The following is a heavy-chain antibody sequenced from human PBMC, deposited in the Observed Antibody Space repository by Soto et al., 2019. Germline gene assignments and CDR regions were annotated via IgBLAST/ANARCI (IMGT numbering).Heavy chain of an antibody. J-gene: IGHJ4*02. CDR3: ARSFTKSRRGVMAFDY. V-gene: IGHV1-69*01. CDR2: IIPIDGST. D-gene: IGHD3-3*01. Sequence: VQLVQPGAEVKKPGSSVKVSCTTSGGTINSFGMNWVRQATGQGLVWMGGIIPIDGSTKYAEKCQGRDIITVEATTSPVYMDLSRLRSEATAVYYCARSFTKSRRGVMAFDYCDQGTLLTVSP. CDR1: GGTINSFG.